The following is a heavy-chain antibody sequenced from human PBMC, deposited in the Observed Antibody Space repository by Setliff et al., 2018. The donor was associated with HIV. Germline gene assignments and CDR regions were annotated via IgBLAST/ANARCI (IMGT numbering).Heavy chain of an antibody. D-gene: IGHD2-15*01. V-gene: IGHV4-59*12. CDR1: NGSISDYY. Sequence: SETLSLTCSMSNGSISDYYWSWIRQSPGKGLEWIGSTYNSENINYNPSLKSRVTVSVDTSKNQFSLRLTSVTAADTAAYFCARHFYTTSWYSGTYWYFDLWGRGTLVTVSS. CDR3: ARHFYTTSWYSGTYWYFDL. CDR2: TYNSENI. J-gene: IGHJ2*01.